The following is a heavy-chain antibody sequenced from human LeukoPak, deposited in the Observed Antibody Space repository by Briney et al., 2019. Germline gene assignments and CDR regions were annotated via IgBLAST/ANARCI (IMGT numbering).Heavy chain of an antibody. J-gene: IGHJ4*02. CDR3: ARETSPYCGGDCYSGAFDY. D-gene: IGHD2-21*02. CDR1: GFTFSSYS. Sequence: GGSLRLSCAASGFTFSSYSMNWVRQAPGKGLEWVSYISSRSSTIYYADPVKGRFTISRDNAKNSLYLQMNSLRAEDTAVYYCARETSPYCGGDCYSGAFDYWGQGTLVTVSS. V-gene: IGHV3-48*01. CDR2: ISSRSSTI.